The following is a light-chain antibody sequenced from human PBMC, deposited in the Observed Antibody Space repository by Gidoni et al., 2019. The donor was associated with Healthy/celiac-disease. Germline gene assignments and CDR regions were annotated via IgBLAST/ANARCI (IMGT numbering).Light chain of an antibody. CDR1: QSLLHSNGYNY. CDR2: LGS. V-gene: IGKV2-28*01. J-gene: IGKJ3*01. CDR3: MQALQTPFT. Sequence: DIVMTHSPLSLPVTPGEPASISCRSSQSLLHSNGYNYLDWYLQKPGQSPQLLIYLGSNRASGVPDRFSGSGSGTDFTLKISRVEAEDVGVYYCMQALQTPFTFGPXTKVDI.